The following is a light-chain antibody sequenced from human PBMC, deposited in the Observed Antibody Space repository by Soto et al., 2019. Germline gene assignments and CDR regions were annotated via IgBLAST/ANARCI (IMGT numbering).Light chain of an antibody. J-gene: IGKJ1*01. CDR3: HQYKSWWT. Sequence: EIVMTQSPATLSVFPGERVTLSCRASQSVSSNLAWYHHKPGQAPRLLIHGASIRATGIPARFSGSGSRTGFTLTISSLQSEDVGVYYCHQYKSWWTFGQGTKVEVK. CDR2: GAS. V-gene: IGKV3-15*01. CDR1: QSVSSN.